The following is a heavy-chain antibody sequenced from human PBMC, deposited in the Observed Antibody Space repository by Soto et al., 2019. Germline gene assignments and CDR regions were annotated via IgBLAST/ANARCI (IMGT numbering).Heavy chain of an antibody. D-gene: IGHD3-3*01. CDR3: ASSYDFWSGYNDY. V-gene: IGHV3-66*01. Sequence: EVQLVESGGGLVQPGGSLRLSCAASGFTVSSNYMSWVRQAPGKGLEWVSVIYSGGSTYYADSVKGRFTISRDNSKNTLYLQMNSLRAEDTAVCYCASSYDFWSGYNDYWGQGTLVTVSS. J-gene: IGHJ4*02. CDR1: GFTVSSNY. CDR2: IYSGGST.